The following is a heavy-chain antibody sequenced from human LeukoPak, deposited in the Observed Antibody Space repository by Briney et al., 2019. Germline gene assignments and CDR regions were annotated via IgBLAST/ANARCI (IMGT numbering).Heavy chain of an antibody. CDR2: SQTTKPNSCTT. Sequence: GGSLRLSCAASGFTITDHHMDWVRQAPGKGMEWVGRSQTTKPNSCTTEYAASVKGRFTISRDNAKNSLYLQMNSLRAEDTAVYYCTTSRTFDYWGQGTLVTVSS. CDR1: GFTITDHH. V-gene: IGHV3-72*01. CDR3: TTSRTFDY. J-gene: IGHJ4*02. D-gene: IGHD2-2*01.